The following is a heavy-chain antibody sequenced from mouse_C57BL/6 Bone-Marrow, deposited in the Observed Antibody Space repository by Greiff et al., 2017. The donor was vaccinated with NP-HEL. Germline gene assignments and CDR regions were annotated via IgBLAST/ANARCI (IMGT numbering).Heavy chain of an antibody. D-gene: IGHD2-5*01. CDR2: ISSGGSYT. J-gene: IGHJ3*01. CDR3: ARPPYYSNYAWCAY. Sequence: EVMLVESGGDLVKPGGSLKLSCAASGFTFSSYGMSWVRQTPDKRLEWVATISSGGSYTYYPDSVKGRFTISRDNAKNTLYLQMSSLKSEDTAMYYCARPPYYSNYAWCAYWGQGTLVTVSA. CDR1: GFTFSSYG. V-gene: IGHV5-6*01.